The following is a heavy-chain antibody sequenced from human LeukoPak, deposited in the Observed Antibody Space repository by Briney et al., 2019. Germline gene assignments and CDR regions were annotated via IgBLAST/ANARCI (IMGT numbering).Heavy chain of an antibody. J-gene: IGHJ4*02. V-gene: IGHV4-59*01. CDR1: GVSITTSY. CDR2: ISSSGVA. CDR3: AKTLGSGAYYEGTFDS. Sequence: SETLSLTCSVSGVSITTSYWTWIRQSPGKGLEWIGYISSSGVAHYNPSLNSRVTFSLDTSKGLFSLRLPSVTAADTAVYYCAKTLGSGAYYEGTFDSWGQGTPVTVSS. D-gene: IGHD1-26*01.